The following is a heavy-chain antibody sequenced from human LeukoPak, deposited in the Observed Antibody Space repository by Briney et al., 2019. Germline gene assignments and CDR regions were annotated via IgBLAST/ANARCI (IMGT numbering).Heavy chain of an antibody. CDR3: ARGSRYYYYYMDV. CDR2: IYYSGST. J-gene: IGHJ6*03. V-gene: IGHV4-30-4*08. Sequence: SQTLSLTCTVSGGSISSGDYYWSWIRQPPGKGLEWIGYIYYSGSTYYNPSLKSRVTISVDTSKNQFSPKLSSVTAADTAVYYCARGSRYYYYYMDVWGKGTTVTVSS. CDR1: GGSISSGDYY.